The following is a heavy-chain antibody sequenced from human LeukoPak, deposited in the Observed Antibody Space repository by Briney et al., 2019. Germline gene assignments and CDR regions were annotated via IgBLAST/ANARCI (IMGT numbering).Heavy chain of an antibody. V-gene: IGHV1-58*01. J-gene: IGHJ6*03. D-gene: IGHD5-18*01. CDR2: IVVGSGNT. CDR1: GFTFTSSA. Sequence: SVKVSCKASGFTFTSSAVQWVRQARGQRLEWIGWIVVGSGNTNYAQKFQERVTITRDMSTSTAYMELSSLRSEDTAVYYCAAGSGVDTNYYYYYYMDVWGKGTTVTVSS. CDR3: AAGSGVDTNYYYYYYMDV.